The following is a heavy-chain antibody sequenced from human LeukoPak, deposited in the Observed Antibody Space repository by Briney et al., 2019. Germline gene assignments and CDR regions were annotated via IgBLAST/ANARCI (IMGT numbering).Heavy chain of an antibody. CDR3: ARLVAPNNWFDP. CDR1: GGSISSSSYY. J-gene: IGHJ5*02. CDR2: IYYSGST. D-gene: IGHD5-24*01. Sequence: SETLFLTCTVSGGSISSSSYYWGWIRQPPGKGLEWIGSIYYSGSTYYNPSLKSRVTISVDTSKNQFSLKLSSVTAADTAVYYCARLVAPNNWFDPWGQGTLVTVSS. V-gene: IGHV4-39*01.